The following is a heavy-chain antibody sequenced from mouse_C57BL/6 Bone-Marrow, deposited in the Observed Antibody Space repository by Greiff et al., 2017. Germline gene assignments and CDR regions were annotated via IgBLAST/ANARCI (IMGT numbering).Heavy chain of an antibody. CDR1: GYTFTSYW. CDR2: IDPSSGGT. CDR3: ARTHYYGSPDY. D-gene: IGHD1-1*01. V-gene: IGHV1-72*01. J-gene: IGHJ2*01. Sequence: QVQLQQPGAELVKPGASVKLSCKASGYTFTSYWMHWVKQRPGRGLEWIGRIDPSSGGTKYNEKFKGKATLTVDKPSSTAYMQLSSLTSEDSAVYYCARTHYYGSPDYWGQGTTLTVSS.